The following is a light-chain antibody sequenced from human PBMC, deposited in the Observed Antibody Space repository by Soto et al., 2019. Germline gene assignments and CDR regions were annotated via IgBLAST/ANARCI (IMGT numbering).Light chain of an antibody. V-gene: IGKV1-12*01. J-gene: IGKJ2*01. CDR1: QDIIYW. Sequence: DLQMSQFPSSGSASVGDRVTITCRASQDIIYWLAWYQQKPGKAPKLLIYAASTLESGVPSRFSGSGSGTDFTLTISSLQPEDFATYYCQHTNSFPYTFGQGTKLEIK. CDR2: AAS. CDR3: QHTNSFPYT.